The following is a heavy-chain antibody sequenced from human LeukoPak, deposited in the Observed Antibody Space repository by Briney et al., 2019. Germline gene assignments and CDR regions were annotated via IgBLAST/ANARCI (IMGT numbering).Heavy chain of an antibody. V-gene: IGHV3-7*01. CDR3: AKDRGYGDYYFDY. CDR1: GFTFRSYW. CDR2: LNPDGSDK. Sequence: GGSLRLSCAASGFTFRSYWMTWVRQAPGKGLEWVANLNPDGSDKYYVDSVKGRFTISRDNSKNTLYLQMNSLRAEDTAVYYCAKDRGYGDYYFDYWGQGTLVTVSS. D-gene: IGHD4-17*01. J-gene: IGHJ4*02.